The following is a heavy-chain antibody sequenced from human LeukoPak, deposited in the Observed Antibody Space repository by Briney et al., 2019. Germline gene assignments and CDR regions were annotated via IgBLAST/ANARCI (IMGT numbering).Heavy chain of an antibody. J-gene: IGHJ6*02. D-gene: IGHD3-10*01. CDR2: IFVSGAT. Sequence: SETLSLTCTVSGGSINNYYWNWIRQPAGKGLEWIGRIFVSGATQYNPSLKSRVTMSVDTSKNQFSLKLSSVTAADTAVYYCARDFGAGSYRYGMDVWGQGTAVTVSS. V-gene: IGHV4-4*07. CDR3: ARDFGAGSYRYGMDV. CDR1: GGSINNYY.